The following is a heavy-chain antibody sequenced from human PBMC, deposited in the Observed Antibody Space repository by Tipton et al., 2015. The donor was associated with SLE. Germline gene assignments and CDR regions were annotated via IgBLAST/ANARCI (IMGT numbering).Heavy chain of an antibody. D-gene: IGHD2-2*02. CDR2: IYHSGNT. J-gene: IGHJ4*02. Sequence: TLSLTFTVSGYSISSDYYWGWIRQHPGKDLEWIGCIYHSGNTYYNPSLTSRVTISIDTSKNQFTLRVNSVTAADKAVYYCARPRRARDYTTSAAYYLDFWGQGTLVTVSS. V-gene: IGHV4-38-2*02. CDR3: ARPRRARDYTTSAAYYLDF. CDR1: GYSISSDYY.